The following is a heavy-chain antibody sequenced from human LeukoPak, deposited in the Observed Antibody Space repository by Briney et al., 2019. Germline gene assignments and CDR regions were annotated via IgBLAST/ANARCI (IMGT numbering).Heavy chain of an antibody. V-gene: IGHV3-48*04. CDR1: GFTFDDYA. J-gene: IGHJ4*02. D-gene: IGHD6-19*01. Sequence: GGSLRLSCAASGFTFDDYAMHWVRQAPGKGLEWVSFISSSSSTIYYADSVKGRFTISRDNAKNSLYLQMNSLRAEDTAVYYCARADPRGWYRGYYFDYWGQGTLVTVSS. CDR3: ARADPRGWYRGYYFDY. CDR2: ISSSSSTI.